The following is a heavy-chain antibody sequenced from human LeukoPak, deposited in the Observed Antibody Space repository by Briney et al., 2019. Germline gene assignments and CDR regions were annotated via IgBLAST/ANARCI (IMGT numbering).Heavy chain of an antibody. CDR3: SRRGTIAAPAD. V-gene: IGHV3-49*03. J-gene: IGHJ4*02. Sequence: GGSLRLSCTGSGFTFGDFAMSWFRQAPGKGLEWVGFIRSKPYGGTIEYAASVKGRFTISRDDSKSIAYLQMNSLKTEDTAVYYCSRRGTIAAPADWGQGTLVTVSS. CDR1: GFTFGDFA. D-gene: IGHD6-13*01. CDR2: IRSKPYGGTI.